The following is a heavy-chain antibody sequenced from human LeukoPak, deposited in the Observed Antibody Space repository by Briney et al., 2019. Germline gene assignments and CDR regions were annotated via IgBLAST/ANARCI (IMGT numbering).Heavy chain of an antibody. CDR1: GYTFVNYS. CDR2: INPRASST. D-gene: IGHD3-9*01. J-gene: IGHJ6*02. Sequence: ASVKVSCKASGYTFVNYSMHWVRQAPGQGLEWMGIINPRASSTNYAQKFQGRVIMTSDTSTSTVYVQLRSLKSEDTAMYYCAKSAPYYDVLSAYGPGDYYYDMDVWGXXTPVTVSS. CDR3: AKSAPYYDVLSAYGPGDYYYDMDV. V-gene: IGHV1-46*01.